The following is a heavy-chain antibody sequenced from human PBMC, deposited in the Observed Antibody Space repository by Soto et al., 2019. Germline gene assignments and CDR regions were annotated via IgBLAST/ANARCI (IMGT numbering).Heavy chain of an antibody. J-gene: IGHJ6*02. CDR1: GGSISSYY. CDR2: IYYSGST. CDR3: ARGGLGYCSSTSCHTNYYYGMDV. Sequence: SETLSLTCTVSGGSISSYYWSWIRQPPGKGLEWIGYIYYSGSTNYNPSLKSRVTISVDTSKNQFSLKLSSVTAADTAVYYCARGGLGYCSSTSCHTNYYYGMDVWGQGTTVTVS. V-gene: IGHV4-59*01. D-gene: IGHD2-2*02.